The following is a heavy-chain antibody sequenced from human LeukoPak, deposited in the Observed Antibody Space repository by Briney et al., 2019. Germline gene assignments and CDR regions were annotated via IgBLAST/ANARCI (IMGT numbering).Heavy chain of an antibody. Sequence: GSLRLSCAASGFTFSSYWMNWARQAPGKGLEWVASINHNGNVNYYVDSVKGRFAISRDNAKNSLYLQMSNLRAEDTAVYFCARGGGLDVWGQGATVTVSS. D-gene: IGHD3-16*01. CDR1: GFTFSSYW. CDR3: ARGGGLDV. J-gene: IGHJ6*02. V-gene: IGHV3-7*03. CDR2: INHNGNVN.